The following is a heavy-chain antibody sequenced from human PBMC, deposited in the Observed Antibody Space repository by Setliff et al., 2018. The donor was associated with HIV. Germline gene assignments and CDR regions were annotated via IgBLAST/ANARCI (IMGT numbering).Heavy chain of an antibody. Sequence: PGGSLRLSCAATGFMFYNYWMSWVRQAPGKGLEWVANIKQDGSEKYYVDSVKGRFTVSRDNAKNTLYLQMNSLRAEDTAVYYCARVASGYDYGWLDPWGQGILVTVSS. V-gene: IGHV3-7*01. CDR2: IKQDGSEK. CDR1: GFMFYNYW. J-gene: IGHJ5*02. CDR3: ARVASGYDYGWLDP. D-gene: IGHD5-12*01.